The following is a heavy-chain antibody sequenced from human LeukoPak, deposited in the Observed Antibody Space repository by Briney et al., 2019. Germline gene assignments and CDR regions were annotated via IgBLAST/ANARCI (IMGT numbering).Heavy chain of an antibody. CDR3: ARDPKGYGPSYYYGMDV. D-gene: IGHD5-18*01. CDR1: GFTFSSYS. V-gene: IGHV3-48*02. Sequence: GGSLRLSCAASGFTFSSYSMNWVRQAPGKGLEWVSYISSVSSPISYADSVKGRFTISRDNAKNSLYLQMNSLRDEDTAVYYCARDPKGYGPSYYYGMDVWGQGTTVTVSS. CDR2: ISSVSSPI. J-gene: IGHJ6*02.